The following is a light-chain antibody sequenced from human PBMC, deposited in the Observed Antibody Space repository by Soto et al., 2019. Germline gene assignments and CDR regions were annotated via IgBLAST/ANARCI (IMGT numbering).Light chain of an antibody. V-gene: IGKV3-15*01. CDR1: QSVSSN. Sequence: DIVLTQSPGTRSWCPWERATLYCRASQSVSSNHLAWYQQKPGQAPRLLIYGASTRATGIPARFSGSGSGTEFTLTISSLQSEDFAVYYCQQYNNWPPTITFGQGTRLEIK. CDR3: QQYNNWPPTIT. CDR2: GAS. J-gene: IGKJ5*01.